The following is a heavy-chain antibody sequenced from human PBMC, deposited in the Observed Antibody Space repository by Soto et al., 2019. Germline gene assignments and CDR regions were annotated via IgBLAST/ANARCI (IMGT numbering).Heavy chain of an antibody. CDR3: ARGGGLSGGGPYFDY. CDR2: IWYDGSNK. J-gene: IGHJ4*02. D-gene: IGHD3-10*01. CDR1: GFTFSRYG. Sequence: QVQLVESGGGVVQPGRSLRLSCAASGFTFSRYGMHWVRQAPGKGLEWVAVIWYDGSNKYYADSVKGRFTISRDNSKNTLYLQMNSLRAEDTAVYYCARGGGLSGGGPYFDYWGQGTLVTVSS. V-gene: IGHV3-33*01.